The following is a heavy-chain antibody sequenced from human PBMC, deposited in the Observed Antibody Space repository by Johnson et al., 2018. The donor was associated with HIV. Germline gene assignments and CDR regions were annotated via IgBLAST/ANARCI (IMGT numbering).Heavy chain of an antibody. CDR1: GFTFDDYA. V-gene: IGHV3-9*01. CDR3: AKDWGAAAGSGAFDI. Sequence: QLVESGGGLVKPGGSLRLSCAASGFTFDDYAMHWVRQAPGKGLEWVSGISWNSGSIGYADSVKGLFTISRDNAKNSLYLQMNSLRAEDTALYYCAKDWGAAAGSGAFDIWGQGTTVTVSS. CDR2: ISWNSGSI. D-gene: IGHD6-13*01. J-gene: IGHJ3*02.